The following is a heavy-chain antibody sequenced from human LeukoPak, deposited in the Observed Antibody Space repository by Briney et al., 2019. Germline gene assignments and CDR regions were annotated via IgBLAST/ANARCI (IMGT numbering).Heavy chain of an antibody. V-gene: IGHV3-23*01. CDR1: VFTFSSYA. J-gene: IGHJ6*02. CDR2: ISGSGGST. D-gene: IGHD3-10*01. CDR3: AKDQGSYYYYYGMDV. Sequence: GGSLRLSWAASVFTFSSYAMSWVRQAPGKGLEWVSAISGSGGSTYYADSVKGRFTISRDNSKNTLYLQMNSLRAEDTAVYYCAKDQGSYYYYYGMDVWGQGTTVTVSS.